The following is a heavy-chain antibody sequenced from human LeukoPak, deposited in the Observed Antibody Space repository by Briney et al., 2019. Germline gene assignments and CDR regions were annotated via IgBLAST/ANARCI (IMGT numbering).Heavy chain of an antibody. CDR3: ASRKRFTAMDLSLSPFDY. V-gene: IGHV1-69*01. CDR2: IIPIFGTT. D-gene: IGHD5-18*01. J-gene: IGHJ4*02. CDR1: GGTFSSYA. Sequence: SMKVSCKASGGTFSSYAISWLRQAPGKGLEWMGGIIPIFGTTNYAQKFQGRVTITADESASTAYMDLSSLRSEDTAVYYCASRKRFTAMDLSLSPFDYWGQGTLVTVSS.